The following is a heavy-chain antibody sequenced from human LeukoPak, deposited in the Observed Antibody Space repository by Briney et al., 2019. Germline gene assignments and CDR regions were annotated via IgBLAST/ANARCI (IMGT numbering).Heavy chain of an antibody. CDR2: IYSGGST. Sequence: PGGSLRLSCAASGFTVSSNYMSWVRQAPGKGLEWVSVIYSGGSTYYADSVKGRFTISRDNSKNTLYLQMNSLRAEDTAVYYCAKDLPSRLRYFDWLFDYWGQGTLVTVSS. CDR1: GFTVSSNY. V-gene: IGHV3-53*01. J-gene: IGHJ4*02. D-gene: IGHD3-9*01. CDR3: AKDLPSRLRYFDWLFDY.